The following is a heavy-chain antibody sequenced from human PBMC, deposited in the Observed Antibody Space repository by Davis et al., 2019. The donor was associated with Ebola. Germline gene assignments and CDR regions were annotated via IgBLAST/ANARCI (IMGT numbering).Heavy chain of an antibody. D-gene: IGHD5-12*01. V-gene: IGHV4-59*12. J-gene: IGHJ6*04. CDR3: ARDPFRGYSGYDLYYYYGMDV. CDR2: IYYSGST. Sequence: MPSETLSLTCTVSGGSISSYYWSWIRQPPGKGLEWIGYIYYSGSTYYNPSLKSRVTISVDTSKNQFSLKLSSVTAADTAVYYCARDPFRGYSGYDLYYYYGMDVWGKGTTVTVSS. CDR1: GGSISSYY.